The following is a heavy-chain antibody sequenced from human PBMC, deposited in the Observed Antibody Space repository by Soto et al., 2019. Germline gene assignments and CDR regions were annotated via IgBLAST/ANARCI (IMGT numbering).Heavy chain of an antibody. CDR1: GGSFSGYY. CDR3: ARDKTGGLLDY. Sequence: QVQLQQWGAGLLKPSETLSLTCAVYGGSFSGYYWTWIRQPPGTGLEWIGEINHSGSTNYNPSLKSRVTITVDTCKALFSLQLPPGTAGYAAASYCARDKTGGLLDYWGQGTLVTVSS. V-gene: IGHV4-34*01. D-gene: IGHD2-8*02. CDR2: INHSGST. J-gene: IGHJ4*02.